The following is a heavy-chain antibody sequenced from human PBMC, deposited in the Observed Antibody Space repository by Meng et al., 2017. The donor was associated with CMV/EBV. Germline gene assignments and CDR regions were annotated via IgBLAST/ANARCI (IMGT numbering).Heavy chain of an antibody. J-gene: IGHJ4*02. CDR3: ARVAEGYYYDSSGYRPPFDY. D-gene: IGHD3-22*01. Sequence: SETLSLTCAVYGGSFSGYYWSWIRQPPGKGLKWIGEINHSGSTNYNPSLKSRVTISVDTSKNQFSLKLSSVTAADTAVYYCARVAEGYYYDSSGYRPPFDYWGQGTLVTVSS. V-gene: IGHV4-34*01. CDR2: INHSGST. CDR1: GGSFSGYY.